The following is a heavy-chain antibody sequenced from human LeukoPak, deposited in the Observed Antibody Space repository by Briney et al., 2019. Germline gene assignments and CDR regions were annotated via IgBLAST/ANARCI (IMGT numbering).Heavy chain of an antibody. D-gene: IGHD6-13*01. CDR1: GFSLSTSGVG. CDR2: LYWNDDK. CDR3: AHRGGSKAVAWYEVFDY. V-gene: IGHV2-5*01. Sequence: SGPTLVNPTQTLTLTCTFSGFSLSTSGVGVGWIRQPPGKALEWPATLYWNDDKRYSPSLKSRLTITKDTSKNQVVLTMTNMDPVDTATYYCAHRGGSKAVAWYEVFDYWGQGTLVTVSS. J-gene: IGHJ4*02.